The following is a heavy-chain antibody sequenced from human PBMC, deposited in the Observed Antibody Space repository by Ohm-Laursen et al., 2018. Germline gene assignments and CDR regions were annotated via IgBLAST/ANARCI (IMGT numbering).Heavy chain of an antibody. CDR3: AKTVRGVISLYYFDY. CDR2: ISSSGSPI. V-gene: IGHV3-11*01. D-gene: IGHD3-10*01. J-gene: IGHJ4*02. Sequence: SLRLSCAASGFTFSDYYMSWIRQPPGKGLEWVSYISSSGSPISYADSVKGRFAISRDNAKNSLYLQMNSLRAEDTAVYYCAKTVRGVISLYYFDYWGQGTLVTVSS. CDR1: GFTFSDYY.